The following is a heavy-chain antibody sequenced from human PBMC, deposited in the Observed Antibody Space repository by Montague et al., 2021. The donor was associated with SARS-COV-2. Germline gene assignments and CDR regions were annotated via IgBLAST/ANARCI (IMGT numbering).Heavy chain of an antibody. CDR2: ITNSGST. CDR1: GGSFSGYY. V-gene: IGHV4-34*01. D-gene: IGHD6-13*01. CDR3: ARGRYSSSWYGTKYYFDY. Sequence: SETLSLTCAVYGGSFSGYYWSWICQRPGKGLEWIGEITNSGSTNYNPSLKSRVTISLDTSTNQFSLKLSSVTAADTAVYYCARGRYSSSWYGTKYYFDYWGQGTLVTVSS. J-gene: IGHJ4*02.